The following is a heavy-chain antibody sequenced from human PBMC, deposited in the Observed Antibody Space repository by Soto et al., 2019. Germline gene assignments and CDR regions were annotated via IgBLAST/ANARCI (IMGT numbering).Heavy chain of an antibody. V-gene: IGHV3-30*03. D-gene: IGHD3-16*02. CDR2: ISHDGSTI. CDR3: TQHVQENGYHDDIWYYNL. CDR1: GIIFSTYG. J-gene: IGHJ2*01. Sequence: QVQLVESGGGVVQPGRSLRLSCAASGIIFSTYGMHWVRQAPGKGLEWVAVISHDGSTIYYADYVKGRFTISRDNSKNSLYLQISSMRAKDTAVYYCTQHVQENGYHDDIWYYNLLGGGTLFTVPS.